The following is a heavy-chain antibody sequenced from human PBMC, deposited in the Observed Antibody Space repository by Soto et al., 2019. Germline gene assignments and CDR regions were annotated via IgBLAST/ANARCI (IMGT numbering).Heavy chain of an antibody. Sequence: PSDTLSLTCAVSSGSISSSNWWSWVRQPPGKGLEWIGEIYHSGSTNYNPSLKSRVTISVDKSKNQFSLKLSSVTAADTAVYYCARDQSIAVAGPLHEYFQHWGQGTLVTVSS. CDR3: ARDQSIAVAGPLHEYFQH. V-gene: IGHV4-4*02. J-gene: IGHJ1*01. D-gene: IGHD6-19*01. CDR1: SGSISSSNW. CDR2: IYHSGST.